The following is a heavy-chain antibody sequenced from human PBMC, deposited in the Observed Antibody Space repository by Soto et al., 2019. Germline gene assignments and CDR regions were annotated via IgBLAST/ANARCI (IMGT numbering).Heavy chain of an antibody. J-gene: IGHJ6*02. Sequence: LRLSCAASGFTFSNAWMSWVRQAPGKGLEWVGRIKSKTDGGTTDYAAPVKRRSTISRDDSKNTLYLQMNSLKTEDTAVYYCTSLGYCSGGSCYDYYYGMDVWGQGTTVTVSS. CDR2: IKSKTDGGTT. CDR1: GFTFSNAW. CDR3: TSLGYCSGGSCYDYYYGMDV. V-gene: IGHV3-15*01. D-gene: IGHD2-15*01.